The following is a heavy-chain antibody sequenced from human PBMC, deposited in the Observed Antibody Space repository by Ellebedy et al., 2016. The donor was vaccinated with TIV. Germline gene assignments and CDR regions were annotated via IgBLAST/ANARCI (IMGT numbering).Heavy chain of an antibody. D-gene: IGHD5-18*01. CDR3: ARDPYNYGYFDY. CDR1: GFTFSSYS. J-gene: IGHJ4*02. Sequence: PGGSLRLSCAASGFTFSSYSMNWVRQAPGKGLEWVAVISYDGSNKYYADSVKGRFTISRDNSKNTLYLQMNSLRAEDTAVYYCARDPYNYGYFDYWGQGTLVTVSS. CDR2: ISYDGSNK. V-gene: IGHV3-30*03.